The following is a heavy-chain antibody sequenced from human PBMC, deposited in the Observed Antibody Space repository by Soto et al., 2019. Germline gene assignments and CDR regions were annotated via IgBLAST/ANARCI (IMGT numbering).Heavy chain of an antibody. CDR2: IYYSGST. Sequence: SETLSLTCTVSGGSISSSSSYWGWIRQPPGKGLEWIGSIYYSGSTYYNPSLKSRVNILQDTSKNQFSLNLTSMTAADTAVYYCARLGTHDYIMRGHFDSWGQGTLVTVSS. D-gene: IGHD4-4*01. V-gene: IGHV4-39*01. J-gene: IGHJ4*02. CDR3: ARLGTHDYIMRGHFDS. CDR1: GGSISSSSSY.